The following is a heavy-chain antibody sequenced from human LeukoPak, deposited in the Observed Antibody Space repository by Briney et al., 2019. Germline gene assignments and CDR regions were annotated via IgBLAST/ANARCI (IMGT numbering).Heavy chain of an antibody. CDR3: ANYPAAGHDY. Sequence: GGSLRLSCAASGFTFSDYYMSWIRQAPGKGLEWVSAISGSGGSTYYADSVKGRFTISRDNSKNTLYLQMNSLRAEDTAVYYCANYPAAGHDYWGQGTLVTVSS. CDR1: GFTFSDYY. CDR2: ISGSGGST. J-gene: IGHJ4*02. D-gene: IGHD6-13*01. V-gene: IGHV3-23*01.